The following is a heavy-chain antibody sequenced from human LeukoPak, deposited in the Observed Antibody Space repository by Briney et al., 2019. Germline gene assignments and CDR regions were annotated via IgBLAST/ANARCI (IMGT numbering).Heavy chain of an antibody. CDR1: GYILTNYG. CDR3: ARDSHPVTKGLYYYGMDV. V-gene: IGHV1-3*01. D-gene: IGHD4-17*01. Sequence: ASVKVSCKASGYILTNYGMHWVRQAPGQRLEWMGWINAGNGNTKSTQKFQGRVTITRETSAKTAYMELSGLRSEDTAVYYCARDSHPVTKGLYYYGMDVWGKGTTVTVSS. J-gene: IGHJ6*04. CDR2: INAGNGNT.